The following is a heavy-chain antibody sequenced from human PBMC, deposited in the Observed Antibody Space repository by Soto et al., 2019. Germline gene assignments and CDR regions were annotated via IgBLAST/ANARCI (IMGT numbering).Heavy chain of an antibody. CDR1: GYTFTSYG. J-gene: IGHJ5*02. D-gene: IGHD2-8*02. Sequence: ASVKVSCKATGYTFTSYGISWVRQAPGQGLEWMGWISAYNGNTNYAQKLQGRVTMTTDTSTSTAYMELRSLRSDDTAVYYCARDRVGYPRAVDWSDPWGQGTLVTVSS. V-gene: IGHV1-18*01. CDR2: ISAYNGNT. CDR3: ARDRVGYPRAVDWSDP.